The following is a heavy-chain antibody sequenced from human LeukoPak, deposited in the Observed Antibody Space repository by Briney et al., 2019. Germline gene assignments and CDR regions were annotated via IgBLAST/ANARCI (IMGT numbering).Heavy chain of an antibody. J-gene: IGHJ6*03. V-gene: IGHV1-18*01. Sequence: ASVKVSCKASGYTFTSYGVGWVRQAPGQGLEWMGWISDYNSNTNYAQNFQGRVTMTKDTSTSTAYMELRSLRAEDTAVYYCARVLRYCSGGNCYSGGLGYMDVWGKGTTVTISS. CDR1: GYTFTSYG. D-gene: IGHD2-15*01. CDR2: ISDYNSNT. CDR3: ARVLRYCSGGNCYSGGLGYMDV.